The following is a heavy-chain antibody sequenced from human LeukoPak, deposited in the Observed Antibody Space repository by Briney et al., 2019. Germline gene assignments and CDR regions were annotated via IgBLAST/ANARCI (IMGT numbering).Heavy chain of an antibody. CDR2: IRFDGRDK. J-gene: IGHJ4*02. CDR3: AKDRYSTSSTFTVNPFDY. D-gene: IGHD2-2*01. V-gene: IGHV3-30*02. Sequence: GGSLRLSCAASGFTFSSYGMNWVRRAPGKGLEWVAFIRFDGRDKYYADSVKGRFTISRDNSKSTLDLQMNSLRVEDTAVYYCAKDRYSTSSTFTVNPFDYWGQGILVTVSS. CDR1: GFTFSSYG.